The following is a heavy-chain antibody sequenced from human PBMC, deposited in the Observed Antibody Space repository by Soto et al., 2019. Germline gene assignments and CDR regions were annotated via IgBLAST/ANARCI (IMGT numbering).Heavy chain of an antibody. Sequence: QVQLQQWGAGLLKPSETLSLTCAVYGGSFSGYYWSWIRQPPGKGLEWIGEINHSGSTNYNPSLKSRVTISVDTSKNQFPLKLSSVTAADTAVYYCARCGVVPAAKPYYMDVWGKGTTVTVSS. J-gene: IGHJ6*03. V-gene: IGHV4-34*01. CDR1: GGSFSGYY. D-gene: IGHD2-2*02. CDR2: INHSGST. CDR3: ARCGVVPAAKPYYMDV.